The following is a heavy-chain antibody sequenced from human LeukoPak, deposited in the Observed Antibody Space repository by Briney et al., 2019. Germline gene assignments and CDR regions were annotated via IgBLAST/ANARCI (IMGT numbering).Heavy chain of an antibody. J-gene: IGHJ4*02. CDR2: IYTSGST. CDR3: ARGRGYSYGYGPRFDY. D-gene: IGHD5-18*01. Sequence: SQTLSLTCTVSGGSISSYYWSWIRQPAGKGLEWIGRIYTSGSTNYNPSLKSRVTISVDTSKNQFSLKLSSVTAADTAVYYCARGRGYSYGYGPRFDYWGQGTLVTVSS. V-gene: IGHV4-4*07. CDR1: GGSISSYY.